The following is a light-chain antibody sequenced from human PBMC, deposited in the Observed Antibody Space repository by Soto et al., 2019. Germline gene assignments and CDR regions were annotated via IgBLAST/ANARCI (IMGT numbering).Light chain of an antibody. J-gene: IGKJ4*01. CDR1: QSVSSY. V-gene: IGKV3-11*01. Sequence: EIVLTQSPATLSLSPGERATLSCRASQSVSSYLAWYQQKPGQAPRLLIYDASNRATGIPARFSGSGSGTDFTLTISSLEPEDSAVYYCQQRSNWLLTFGGGTKVDIK. CDR2: DAS. CDR3: QQRSNWLLT.